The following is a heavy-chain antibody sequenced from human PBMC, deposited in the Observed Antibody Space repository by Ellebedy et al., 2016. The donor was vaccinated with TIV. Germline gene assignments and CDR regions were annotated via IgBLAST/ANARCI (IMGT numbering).Heavy chain of an antibody. Sequence: ASVKVSCKVSGYTLTELSMHWVRQAPGKGLEWMGGFDPEDGETIYAQRFQGRVTMTEDTSTDTAYMELSSLRSEDTAVYYCATKSYLVGPDGGYYYYGMDVWGQGTTVTVSS. CDR3: ATKSYLVGPDGGYYYYGMDV. D-gene: IGHD1-14*01. CDR1: GYTLTELS. J-gene: IGHJ6*02. CDR2: FDPEDGET. V-gene: IGHV1-24*01.